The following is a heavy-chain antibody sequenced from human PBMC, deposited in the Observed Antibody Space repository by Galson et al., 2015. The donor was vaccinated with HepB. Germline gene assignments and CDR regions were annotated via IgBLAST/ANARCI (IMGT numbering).Heavy chain of an antibody. V-gene: IGHV1-18*01. CDR3: ARDGPSSIFGVVIMYYYYYMDV. Sequence: SVKVSCKASGYTFTSYGISWVRQAPGQGLEWMGWIRAYNGNTNYAQKLQGRVTMTTDTSTSTAYMELRSLRSDDTAVYYCARDGPSSIFGVVIMYYYYYMDVWGKGTTVAVSS. CDR1: GYTFTSYG. D-gene: IGHD3-3*01. J-gene: IGHJ6*03. CDR2: IRAYNGNT.